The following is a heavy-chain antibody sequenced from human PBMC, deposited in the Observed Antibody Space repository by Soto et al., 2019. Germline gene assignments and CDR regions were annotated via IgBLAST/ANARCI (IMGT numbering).Heavy chain of an antibody. Sequence: ASVKVSCKASGYTFTNYGISWVRQAPGQGLDWLGWISTDNGITNTAQKVQGRVTMTTDTSTTTAYMELESLRSDDTAVYYCARVRGTSMTVDGVAFDLWGQGTTVTVSS. D-gene: IGHD6-19*01. CDR2: ISTDNGIT. J-gene: IGHJ3*01. CDR3: ARVRGTSMTVDGVAFDL. CDR1: GYTFTNYG. V-gene: IGHV1-18*01.